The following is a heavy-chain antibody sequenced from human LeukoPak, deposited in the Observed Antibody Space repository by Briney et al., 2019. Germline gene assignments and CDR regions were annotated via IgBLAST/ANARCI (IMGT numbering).Heavy chain of an antibody. CDR3: AKAPPRGWLGRGWDY. J-gene: IGHJ4*02. CDR1: GFTFSSYA. D-gene: IGHD6-19*01. Sequence: GGSLRLSCAASGFTFSSYAVSWVRQAPGKGLERVSGITASGDNTYYADSVKGRFNISRDNSKSTLYLQMNSLRAEDTAVYYCAKAPPRGWLGRGWDYWGQGTLVTVSS. V-gene: IGHV3-23*01. CDR2: ITASGDNT.